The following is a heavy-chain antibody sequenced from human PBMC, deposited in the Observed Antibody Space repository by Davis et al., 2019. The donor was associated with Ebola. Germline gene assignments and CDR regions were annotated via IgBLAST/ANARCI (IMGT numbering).Heavy chain of an antibody. CDR3: ARDDRNTVGVPALDY. V-gene: IGHV1-46*01. Sequence: ASVKVSCKASGYTFTSYYMHWVRQAPGQGLEWMGIINPSGGSTSYAQKFQGRVTMTRDTSTSTVYMELSSLRSEDTAVYYCARDDRNTVGVPALDYWGQGTLVTVSS. J-gene: IGHJ4*02. CDR2: INPSGGST. D-gene: IGHD2-2*01. CDR1: GYTFTSYY.